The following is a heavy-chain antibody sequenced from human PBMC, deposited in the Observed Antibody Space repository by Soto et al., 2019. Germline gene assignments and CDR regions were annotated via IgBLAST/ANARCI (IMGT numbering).Heavy chain of an antibody. Sequence: EVQLLESGGGLVQPGGSLRLSCAASGFTFSIYAMGWVRQAPGKGLEWVLAIGGSGGTYYADSVKGRFTISRDNSQNTLYLQMNSLRAEDTAVYYCAKTAEAVAGTVYGYWGQGTLVTVS. CDR3: AKTAEAVAGTVYGY. V-gene: IGHV3-23*01. D-gene: IGHD6-19*01. CDR1: GFTFSIYA. CDR2: IGGSGGT. J-gene: IGHJ4*02.